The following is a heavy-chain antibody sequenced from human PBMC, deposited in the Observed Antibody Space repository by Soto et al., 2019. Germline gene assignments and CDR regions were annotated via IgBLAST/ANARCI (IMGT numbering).Heavy chain of an antibody. CDR2: IYYSGST. J-gene: IGHJ5*02. CDR1: GGYISGYD. D-gene: IGHD3-10*01. Sequence: TSVTLSLTCTVAGGYISGYDWSWIRKTPGKGLEWIGYIYYSGSTNYNPSLKSRVTISVDTSKNQFSLKLSSVTAADTAVYYCARGNYYGSGSYYTNLAWFDPWGQGTLVTVSS. V-gene: IGHV4-59*01. CDR3: ARGNYYGSGSYYTNLAWFDP.